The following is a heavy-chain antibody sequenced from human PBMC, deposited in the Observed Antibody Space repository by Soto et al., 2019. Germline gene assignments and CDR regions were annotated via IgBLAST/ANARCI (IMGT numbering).Heavy chain of an antibody. D-gene: IGHD2-15*01. CDR2: ISGSGGST. CDR3: AKDPPLTRIFLTPNWFDP. Sequence: HPGGSLRLSCAASGFTFSSYAMSWVRQAPGKGLEWVSAISGSGGSTYYADSVKGRFTISRDNSKNTLYLQMNSLRAEDTAVYYCAKDPPLTRIFLTPNWFDPWGQGTLVTVSS. J-gene: IGHJ5*02. CDR1: GFTFSSYA. V-gene: IGHV3-23*01.